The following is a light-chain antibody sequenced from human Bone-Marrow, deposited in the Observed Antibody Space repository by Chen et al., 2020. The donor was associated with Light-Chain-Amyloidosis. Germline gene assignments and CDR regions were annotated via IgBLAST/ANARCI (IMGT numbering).Light chain of an antibody. Sequence: DIVMTQSPLSLPVTPGESASISCRSSQSLLNSNGYNYLDWYLQKPGQSPQLLIYLGFKRASGVPDRFSGSGSGTDFTLKISRVEAEDVGVYYCMQALPNTFGGGTKVEIK. CDR3: MQALPNT. CDR2: LGF. J-gene: IGKJ4*01. V-gene: IGKV2-28*01. CDR1: QSLLNSNGYNY.